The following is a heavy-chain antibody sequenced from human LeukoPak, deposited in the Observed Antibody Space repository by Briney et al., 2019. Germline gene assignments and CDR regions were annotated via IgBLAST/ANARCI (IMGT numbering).Heavy chain of an antibody. D-gene: IGHD6-13*01. CDR3: ARDRVSSWYLWAEAIDY. Sequence: PGGSLRLSCAASGFTFSSYSMNWVRQAPGKGLEWVSSISSSSSYIYYVDSVKGRFTISRDNAKNSLYLQMNSLRAEDTAVYYCARDRVSSWYLWAEAIDYWGQGTLVTVSS. CDR2: ISSSSSYI. V-gene: IGHV3-21*01. CDR1: GFTFSSYS. J-gene: IGHJ4*02.